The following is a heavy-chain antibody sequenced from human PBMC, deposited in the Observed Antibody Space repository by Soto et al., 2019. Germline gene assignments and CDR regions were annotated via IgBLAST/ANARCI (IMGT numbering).Heavy chain of an antibody. D-gene: IGHD5-12*01. J-gene: IGHJ4*02. CDR1: GYTFTSYG. CDR2: ISAYNGNT. CDR3: ARDQYSGYDLDPVGY. Sequence: GASVKVSCKASGYTFTSYGISWVRQAPGQGLEWMGWISAYNGNTNYAQKLQGRVTMTTDTSTSTAYMELRSLRSDDTAVYYCARDQYSGYDLDPVGYWGQGTLVTVSS. V-gene: IGHV1-18*01.